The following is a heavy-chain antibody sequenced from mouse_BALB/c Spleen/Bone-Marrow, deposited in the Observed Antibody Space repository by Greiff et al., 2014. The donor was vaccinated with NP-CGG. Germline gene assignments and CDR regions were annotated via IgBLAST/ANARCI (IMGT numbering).Heavy chain of an antibody. CDR1: GFSLTSYG. CDR2: IWAGGST. CDR3: ARYYYGFLDY. D-gene: IGHD1-2*01. V-gene: IGHV2-9*02. J-gene: IGHJ2*01. Sequence: QVQLQQSGPGLVAPSQSLSITCTVSGFSLTSYGVHWVRQPPGKGLEWLGVIWAGGSTNYNSALMSRLSISKDNSKSQVVLKMNSLQTDDTAMYYCARYYYGFLDYWGQGTTLTVSS.